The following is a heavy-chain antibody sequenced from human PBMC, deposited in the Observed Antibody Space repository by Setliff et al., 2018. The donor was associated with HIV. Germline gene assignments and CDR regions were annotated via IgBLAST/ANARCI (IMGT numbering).Heavy chain of an antibody. J-gene: IGHJ4*02. CDR2: INHTGST. CDR3: ARDRSNWNY. V-gene: IGHV4-34*01. D-gene: IGHD1-20*01. CDR1: GGSISSYY. Sequence: PSETLSLTCTVSGGSISSYYWSWIRQPPGKGLEWIGEINHTGSTNYNPSLKSRVTISVDTSKNQFSLKLSSVTAADTAVYYCARDRSNWNYWGQGTLVT.